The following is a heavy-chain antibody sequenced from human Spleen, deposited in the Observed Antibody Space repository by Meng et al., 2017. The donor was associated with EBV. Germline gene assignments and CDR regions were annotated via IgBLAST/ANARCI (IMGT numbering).Heavy chain of an antibody. V-gene: IGHV4-59*01. Sequence: QVPLHHAGPGMVKPSVTLSLTCRGSGGSIYAYYWTWIRQPPGKALEWIGYAYYTGRTNYNPSLKSRVTISLDTAKNEFSLDLSSVTAADTAVYYCARNGYDLYFDSWGQGSLVTVSS. J-gene: IGHJ4*02. CDR3: ARNGYDLYFDS. D-gene: IGHD5-12*01. CDR2: AYYTGRT. CDR1: GGSIYAYY.